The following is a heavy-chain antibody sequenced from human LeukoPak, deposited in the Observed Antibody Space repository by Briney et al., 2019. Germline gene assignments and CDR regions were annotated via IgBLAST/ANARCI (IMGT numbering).Heavy chain of an antibody. CDR1: GDSINSNSYH. CDR2: VYSTGNT. CDR3: ARPHLTWRVEYFDP. D-gene: IGHD3-16*01. Sequence: PSETLSLTCTVSGDSINSNSYHWGWIRQPPGKGLEWIGTVYSTGNTYYAPSLKSRVTISADTSNNHFSLKLTSVTAADTAVYYCARPHLTWRVEYFDPWGQGTLVTVSS. V-gene: IGHV4-39*02. J-gene: IGHJ5*02.